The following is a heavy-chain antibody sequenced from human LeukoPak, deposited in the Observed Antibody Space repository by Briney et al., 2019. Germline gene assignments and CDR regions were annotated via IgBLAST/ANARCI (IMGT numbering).Heavy chain of an antibody. CDR3: ARDSSSSSRFDY. V-gene: IGHV3-33*08. Sequence: PGRSLRLSCAASGFTFNTYAMHWVRQSPGKGLEWVAIIWYDGSNKYYADSVKGRFTISRDNSKNTLYLQMNSLRAEDTAVYYCARDSSSSSRFDYWGQGTLVTVSS. J-gene: IGHJ4*02. CDR2: IWYDGSNK. CDR1: GFTFNTYA. D-gene: IGHD6-6*01.